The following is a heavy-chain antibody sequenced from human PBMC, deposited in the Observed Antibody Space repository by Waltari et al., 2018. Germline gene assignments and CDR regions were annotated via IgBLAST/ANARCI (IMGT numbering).Heavy chain of an antibody. J-gene: IGHJ3*02. CDR1: GGTFSSYA. CDR2: INPNSGGT. D-gene: IGHD2-21*02. CDR3: ARVLAVTDAFDI. V-gene: IGHV1-2*02. Sequence: QVQLVQSGAEVKKPGSSVKVSCKASGGTFSSYAISWVRQAPGQGLEWMGWINPNSGGTNYAQKFQGRVTMTRDTSISTAYMELSRLRSDDTAVYYCARVLAVTDAFDIWGQGTMVTVSS.